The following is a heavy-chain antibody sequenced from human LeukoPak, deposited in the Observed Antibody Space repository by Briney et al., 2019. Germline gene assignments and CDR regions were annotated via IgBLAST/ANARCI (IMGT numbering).Heavy chain of an antibody. J-gene: IGHJ4*02. CDR2: ISYDGSNK. CDR3: ARVNSGCGCERFDY. V-gene: IGHV3-30-3*01. D-gene: IGHD5-12*01. CDR1: GFTFSSYA. Sequence: GSLRLSCAASGFTFSSYAMHWVRQAPGQGLEWVAVISYDGSNKYYADSVKGRFTISRDNSKNTLYLQMNSLRAEDTAVYYCARVNSGCGCERFDYWGQGTLVTVSS.